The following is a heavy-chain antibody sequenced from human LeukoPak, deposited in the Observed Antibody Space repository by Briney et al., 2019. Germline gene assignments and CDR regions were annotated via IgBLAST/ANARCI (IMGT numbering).Heavy chain of an antibody. Sequence: GGSLRLSCAASGFIFNNYAMAWVRQAPGKGLVWVSRINSDESSTDYADSVKGRFTISRDNAKNTLYLQMNSLRAEDTAVYYCARGRGSYGWFDPWGQGTLVTVSS. J-gene: IGHJ5*02. D-gene: IGHD3-10*01. CDR2: INSDESST. V-gene: IGHV3-74*01. CDR3: ARGRGSYGWFDP. CDR1: GFIFNNYA.